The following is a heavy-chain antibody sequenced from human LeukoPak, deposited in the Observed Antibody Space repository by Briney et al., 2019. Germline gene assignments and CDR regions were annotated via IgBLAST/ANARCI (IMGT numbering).Heavy chain of an antibody. CDR1: GGSISYYY. J-gene: IGHJ6*02. CDR2: IYYSGST. Sequence: SETLSLTCTVSGGSISYYYWSWIRQPPGKGLEWIGYIYYSGSTNYNPSLKSRVTISVDTSKNQFSLKLSSVTAADTAVYYCARVIDYYYYGMDVWGQGTTVTVSS. V-gene: IGHV4-59*01. CDR3: ARVIDYYYYGMDV.